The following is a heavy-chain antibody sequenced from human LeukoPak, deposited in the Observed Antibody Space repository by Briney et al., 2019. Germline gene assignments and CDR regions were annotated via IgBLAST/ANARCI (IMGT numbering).Heavy chain of an antibody. J-gene: IGHJ6*03. CDR2: IKQDGSGK. V-gene: IGHV3-7*01. Sequence: PGGSLRLSCAASGFTFSSYWMSWVRQAPGKGLEWVANIKQDGSGKYYVDSVKGRFTISRDNAKNSLYLQMNSLRAEDTAVYYCARTRRADWLLYYYYMDVWGKGTTVTISS. CDR1: GFTFSSYW. D-gene: IGHD3-9*01. CDR3: ARTRRADWLLYYYYMDV.